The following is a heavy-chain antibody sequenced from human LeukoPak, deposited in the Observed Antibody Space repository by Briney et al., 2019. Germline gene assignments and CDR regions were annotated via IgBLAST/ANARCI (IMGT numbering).Heavy chain of an antibody. D-gene: IGHD5-18*01. Sequence: SETLSLTCTVSGGSISSRSYYLGRIRQPPGKGLEWIGSIYYSGSTYYNPSLKSRVTISVDTSKNQFSLKLSSVTAADKAVYYCARQRMDTAMVAYWGQGTLVTVSS. CDR1: GGSISSRSYY. V-gene: IGHV4-39*01. CDR3: ARQRMDTAMVAY. CDR2: IYYSGST. J-gene: IGHJ4*02.